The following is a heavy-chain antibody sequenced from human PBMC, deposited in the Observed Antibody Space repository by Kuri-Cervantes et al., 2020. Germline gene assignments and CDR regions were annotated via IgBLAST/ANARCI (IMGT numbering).Heavy chain of an antibody. CDR3: ARGPHQFFYYYDSSGYQGAFDI. CDR1: RYTFTSYC. CDR2: INPSGGST. V-gene: IGHV1-46*01. J-gene: IGHJ3*02. Sequence: ASVKVSCKASRYTFTSYCMHWVRQAPGQGLEWMGIINPSGGSTSYAQMFQGRVTMTRDTSTSTVYMELSSLRSEDTAVYYCARGPHQFFYYYDSSGYQGAFDIWGQGTMVTVSS. D-gene: IGHD3-22*01.